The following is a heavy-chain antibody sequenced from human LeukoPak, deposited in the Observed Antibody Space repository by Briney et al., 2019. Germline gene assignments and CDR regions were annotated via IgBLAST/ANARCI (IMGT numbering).Heavy chain of an antibody. CDR1: GYTFTDYY. V-gene: IGHV1-2*02. D-gene: IGHD3-10*01. CDR2: INPNSGDT. J-gene: IGHJ4*02. CDR3: ARGNLIEEGLWFGELSHYFDY. Sequence: ASVKVSCKASGYTFTDYYINWVRQAPGQGLEWIGWINPNSGDTNYAQKFQDRVTMTRDTSISTAYIELNFLRSDDTAVFYCARGNLIEEGLWFGELSHYFDYWGQGTLVTVSS.